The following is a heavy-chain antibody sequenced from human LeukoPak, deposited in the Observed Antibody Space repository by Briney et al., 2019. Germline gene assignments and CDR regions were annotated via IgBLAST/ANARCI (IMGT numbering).Heavy chain of an antibody. Sequence: SETLSLTCTVSGGSISSYYWSWIRQPPGKGLEWIGYIYYSGSTNYNPSLKSRVTISVATSKNQFSLKLSSVTAADTAVYYCAREGRRSDCSSTSCYAKLYNWFDPWGQGTLVTVSS. V-gene: IGHV4-59*01. CDR3: AREGRRSDCSSTSCYAKLYNWFDP. D-gene: IGHD2-2*01. J-gene: IGHJ5*02. CDR1: GGSISSYY. CDR2: IYYSGST.